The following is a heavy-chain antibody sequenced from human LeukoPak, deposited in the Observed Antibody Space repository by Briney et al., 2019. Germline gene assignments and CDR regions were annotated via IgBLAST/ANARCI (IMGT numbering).Heavy chain of an antibody. V-gene: IGHV3-74*01. CDR1: GFALSSNW. CDR3: ATVFDF. D-gene: IGHD2-21*02. J-gene: IGHJ5*01. CDR2: IDDVGSGT. Sequence: GGSLRLSCAVSGFALSSNWMHWVRQVPGKGLEWVSRIDDVGSGTSYADSVKGRFTISRDDAKNTVYLQMNSLRAEDTAVYYCATVFDFWGQGTLVTVSS.